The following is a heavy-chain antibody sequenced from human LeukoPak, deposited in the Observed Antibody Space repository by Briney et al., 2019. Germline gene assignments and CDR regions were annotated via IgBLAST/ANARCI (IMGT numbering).Heavy chain of an antibody. J-gene: IGHJ4*02. CDR1: GFTFSSYG. D-gene: IGHD3-10*01. CDR3: AKDRGYYYGSGSY. CDR2: IWYDGSNK. Sequence: PGGSLRLSCAASGFTFSSYGMHWVRQAPGKGLEWVAVIWYDGSNKYYADSVKGRFTISRDNSKNTLYLQMNSLRAEDTAVYYCAKDRGYYYGSGSYWGQGTLVTVSS. V-gene: IGHV3-33*06.